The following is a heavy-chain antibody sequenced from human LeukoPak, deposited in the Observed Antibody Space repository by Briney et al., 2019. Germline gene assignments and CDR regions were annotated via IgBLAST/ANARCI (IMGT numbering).Heavy chain of an antibody. D-gene: IGHD4-17*01. CDR3: ARDLCGDYGNNWFDP. Sequence: GGSRRLSCAASGFTLSSYSMNWVRQAPGKGLEWVSSISSSSSYIYYADSVKGRFTISRDNAKNSLYLQMNSLRAEDTAVYYCARDLCGDYGNNWFDPWGQGTLVTVSS. J-gene: IGHJ5*02. V-gene: IGHV3-21*01. CDR1: GFTLSSYS. CDR2: ISSSSSYI.